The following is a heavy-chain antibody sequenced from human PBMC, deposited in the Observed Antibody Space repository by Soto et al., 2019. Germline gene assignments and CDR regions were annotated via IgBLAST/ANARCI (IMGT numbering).Heavy chain of an antibody. J-gene: IGHJ4*02. CDR2: INHSGST. Sequence: QVQLQQWGAGLLKPSETLSLTCAVYGGSFSGYYWSWIRQPPGKGLEWIGEINHSGSTNYNPSLKSRVTISVDTPKNQFSLKLSSVTAADTAVYYCARGRPSPSWRWLQFDYWGQGTLVTVSS. D-gene: IGHD5-12*01. CDR1: GGSFSGYY. V-gene: IGHV4-34*01. CDR3: ARGRPSPSWRWLQFDY.